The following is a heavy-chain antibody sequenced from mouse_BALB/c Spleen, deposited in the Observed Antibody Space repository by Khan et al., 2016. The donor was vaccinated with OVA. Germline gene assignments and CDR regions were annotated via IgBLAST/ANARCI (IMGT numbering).Heavy chain of an antibody. V-gene: IGHV1S56*01. CDR3: ARRRGSMDY. Sequence: QVQLKQSGAEVVKSGASVKLSCKASGYTFTSYDLNWVGQRPEQGLEWIGWIFPGDGTTKYNEKFKGKATLTTDKSSSTAYIQLSRLTSEDSAVYFCARRRGSMDYWGQGTSVTVSS. CDR2: IFPGDGTT. CDR1: GYTFTSYD. J-gene: IGHJ4*01.